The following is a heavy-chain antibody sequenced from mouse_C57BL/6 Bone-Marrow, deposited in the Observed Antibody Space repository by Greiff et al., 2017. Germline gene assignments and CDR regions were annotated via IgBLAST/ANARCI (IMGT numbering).Heavy chain of an antibody. CDR1: GYTFTSYW. V-gene: IGHV1-69*01. CDR3: ARLNIYYDYDGAMDY. J-gene: IGHJ4*01. Sequence: QVQLQQPGAELVMPGASVKLSCKASGYTFTSYWMHWVKQRPGQGLEWIGEIDPSDSYTNYNQKFKGKSTLTVDKSSSTAYMQLSSLTSAYSAVYYCARLNIYYDYDGAMDYWGQGTSVTVSS. D-gene: IGHD2-4*01. CDR2: IDPSDSYT.